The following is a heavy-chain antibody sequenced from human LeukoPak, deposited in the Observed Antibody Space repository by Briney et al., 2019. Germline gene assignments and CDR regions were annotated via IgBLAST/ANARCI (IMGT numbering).Heavy chain of an antibody. V-gene: IGHV3-15*01. CDR2: FKRETDGGTA. Sequence: PGGSLRLSCATSGFXFSNVWMTWVRQAPGRGLEWVGRFKRETDGGTADYAAPVKGRFTISRDDSKNTLFLQMNSLKTEDTAVYYCATVHASGCPGNYWGQGTLVTVSS. CDR1: GFXFSNVW. CDR3: ATVHASGCPGNY. J-gene: IGHJ4*02. D-gene: IGHD6-19*01.